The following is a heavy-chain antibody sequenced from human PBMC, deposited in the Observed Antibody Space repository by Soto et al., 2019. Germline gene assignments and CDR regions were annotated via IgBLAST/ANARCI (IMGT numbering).Heavy chain of an antibody. CDR3: ARCDVCYPGGDDAFDL. Sequence: QVQLVQSGAEVEKPGSSVKVSCKTSGGTFSSHALTWLRQAPGQGLVWMGGIIPMFGTTYTSQKFQGRVAISADETTSTLVLSSLRSEDTALYFCARCDVCYPGGDDAFDLWGQGTTVIVSS. J-gene: IGHJ3*01. CDR1: GGTFSSHA. D-gene: IGHD2-21*02. CDR2: IIPMFGTT. V-gene: IGHV1-69*01.